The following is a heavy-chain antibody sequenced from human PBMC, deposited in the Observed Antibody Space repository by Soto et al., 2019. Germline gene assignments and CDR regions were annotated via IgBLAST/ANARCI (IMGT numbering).Heavy chain of an antibody. Sequence: GSLRLSCAASGFTISTYAMTWVRQAPGKGLECVSGVTGSGSQIYYADSVKGRFTISKDNSKNTLYLQMSSLREEDTALYYCAKDAVYRDGLWLMDSWGQGTLVTVSS. CDR1: GFTISTYA. D-gene: IGHD2-21*01. CDR2: VTGSGSQI. CDR3: AKDAVYRDGLWLMDS. V-gene: IGHV3-23*01. J-gene: IGHJ5*02.